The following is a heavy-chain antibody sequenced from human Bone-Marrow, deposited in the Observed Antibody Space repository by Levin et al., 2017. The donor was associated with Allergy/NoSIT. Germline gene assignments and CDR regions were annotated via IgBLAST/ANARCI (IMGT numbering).Heavy chain of an antibody. Sequence: GGSLRLSCAASGFTFSSYGMHWVRQAPGKGLEWVAVISYDGSNKYYADSVKGRFTISRDNSKNTLYLQMNSLRAEDTAVYYGAKASPPFLFDYWGQGTLVTVSS. CDR2: ISYDGSNK. D-gene: IGHD3-3*02. CDR3: AKASPPFLFDY. CDR1: GFTFSSYG. J-gene: IGHJ4*02. V-gene: IGHV3-30*18.